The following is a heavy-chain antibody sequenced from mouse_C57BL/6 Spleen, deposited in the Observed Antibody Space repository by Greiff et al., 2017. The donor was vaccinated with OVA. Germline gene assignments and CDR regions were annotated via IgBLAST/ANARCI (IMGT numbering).Heavy chain of an antibody. D-gene: IGHD3-2*02. Sequence: QVQLQQPGAELVKPGASVKLSCKASGYTFTSYWMQWVKQRPGQGLEWIGEIDPSDSYTNYNQKFKGKATLTVDTSSSTAYMQLSSLTSEDSAVYYCARLDSSGPFDYWGQGTTLTVSS. CDR2: IDPSDSYT. J-gene: IGHJ2*01. CDR3: ARLDSSGPFDY. V-gene: IGHV1-50*01. CDR1: GYTFTSYW.